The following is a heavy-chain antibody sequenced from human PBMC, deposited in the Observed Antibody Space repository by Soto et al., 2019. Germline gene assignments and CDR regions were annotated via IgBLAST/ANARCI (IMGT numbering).Heavy chain of an antibody. CDR3: ARQVTGLMGYAYDN. V-gene: IGHV4-59*08. J-gene: IGHJ3*02. Sequence: SETLSLTCIVSCGSISGYYWAWVRQPPDSGLYCIGFIYYDVSISXXPSLNSRXXLSVDTSKNHXCLKLXCVAAAYTAIYYCARQVTGLMGYAYDNWGQGTMVT. CDR1: CGSISGYY. D-gene: IGHD2-8*01. CDR2: IYYDVSI.